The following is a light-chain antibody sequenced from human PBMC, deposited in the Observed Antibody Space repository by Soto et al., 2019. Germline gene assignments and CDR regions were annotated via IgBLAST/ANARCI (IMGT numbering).Light chain of an antibody. J-gene: IGKJ1*01. CDR2: AAS. CDR1: QGISTY. V-gene: IGKV1-39*01. CDR3: QQSYSTTWT. Sequence: TQSPSSLSASVGDRVTITCXASQGISTYLNWYQQKPGKAPKLLIYAASSLQSGVPSRFSGSGSETDFTLTISSLQPEDFATYSCQQSYSTTWTFGQGTKVEIK.